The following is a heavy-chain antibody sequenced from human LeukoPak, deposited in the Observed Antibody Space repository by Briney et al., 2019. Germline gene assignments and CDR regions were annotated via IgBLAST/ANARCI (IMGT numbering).Heavy chain of an antibody. V-gene: IGHV1-2*02. Sequence: ASVKVSCKASGYTFTGYYVHWVRQAPGQGLEWMGWINPNSGGTNYAQKFQGRVTMTRDTSTSTLYMELSSLRSEDTAIYFCARAAVAGHFDYWGQGTLVTVSS. CDR1: GYTFTGYY. CDR3: ARAAVAGHFDY. J-gene: IGHJ4*02. CDR2: INPNSGGT. D-gene: IGHD6-19*01.